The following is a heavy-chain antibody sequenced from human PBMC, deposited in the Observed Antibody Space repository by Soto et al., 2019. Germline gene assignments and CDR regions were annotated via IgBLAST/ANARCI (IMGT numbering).Heavy chain of an antibody. V-gene: IGHV1-69*13. CDR2: IIPIFGTA. Sequence: SVKVSCKASGGTFSSYAISWVRQAPGQGLEWMGGIIPIFGTANYAQKFQGRVTITADESTSTAYMELSSLRSEDTAVYYCARDRVVRGVNWFDPWGQGTLVTVSS. CDR3: ARDRVVRGVNWFDP. CDR1: GGTFSSYA. D-gene: IGHD3-10*01. J-gene: IGHJ5*02.